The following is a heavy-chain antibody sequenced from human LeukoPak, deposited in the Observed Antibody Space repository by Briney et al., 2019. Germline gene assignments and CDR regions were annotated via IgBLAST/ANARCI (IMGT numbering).Heavy chain of an antibody. J-gene: IGHJ4*02. D-gene: IGHD5-24*01. Sequence: ASVKVSCKTSGYSFIKNGINWVRQAPGQGLEWMGWISAYNGNTNYAQKFRGRVTMTTDTSTSTAYMELRSLRSDDTAVYYCASLKTDGYFDYWGQGTLVTVSS. CDR3: ASLKTDGYFDY. V-gene: IGHV1-18*01. CDR1: GYSFIKNG. CDR2: ISAYNGNT.